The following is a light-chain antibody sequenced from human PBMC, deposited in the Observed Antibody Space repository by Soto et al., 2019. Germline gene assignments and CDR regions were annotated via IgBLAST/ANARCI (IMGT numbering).Light chain of an antibody. V-gene: IGKV3-15*01. J-gene: IGKJ1*01. CDR3: QQYNNWPRT. Sequence: EIVMTHSPATLSVSPLEIATLSCRSSRSVSSNLAWYQQIPGQAPRLLIYGASTRATGIPARFSGSGSGTEFTLTISSLQSEDFAVYYCQQYNNWPRTFGQGTKVDI. CDR2: GAS. CDR1: RSVSSN.